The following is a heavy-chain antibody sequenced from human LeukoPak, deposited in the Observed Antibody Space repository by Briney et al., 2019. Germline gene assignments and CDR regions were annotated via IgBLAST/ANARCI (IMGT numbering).Heavy chain of an antibody. CDR1: GFTFSSYA. CDR3: ANNWDWFGELWPIEY. J-gene: IGHJ4*02. CDR2: ISYDGSNK. Sequence: GRSLRLSCAASGFTFSSYAMHWVRQAPGKGLEWVAVISYDGSNKYYADSVKGRFTISRDNSKNTLYLQMNSLRAEDTAVYYCANNWDWFGELWPIEYWGQGTLVTVSS. D-gene: IGHD3-10*01. V-gene: IGHV3-30*04.